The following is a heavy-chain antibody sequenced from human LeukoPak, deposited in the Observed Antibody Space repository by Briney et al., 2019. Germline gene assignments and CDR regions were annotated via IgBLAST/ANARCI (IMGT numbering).Heavy chain of an antibody. CDR1: GFTFNNYA. D-gene: IGHD1-26*01. CDR2: ISGSGGTT. CDR3: AKDVGKWESLHFFDY. J-gene: IGHJ4*02. Sequence: GSLRLSCAASGFTFNNYAMNWVRQAPGKGLEWVSVISGSGGTTYYADSVKGRFTISRDDSRNTLYLQMNSLRGDDTAVYYCAKDVGKWESLHFFDYWGQGTLVTVSS. V-gene: IGHV3-23*01.